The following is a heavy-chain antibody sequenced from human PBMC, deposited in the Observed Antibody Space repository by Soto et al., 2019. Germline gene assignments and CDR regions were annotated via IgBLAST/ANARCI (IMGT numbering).Heavy chain of an antibody. D-gene: IGHD6-6*01. CDR2: ISGSGGST. V-gene: IGHV3-23*01. J-gene: IGHJ6*02. CDR1: VFTFSSYA. Sequence: PGGSLRLSCAASVFTFSSYAMIWVRQAPGKGLEWVSAISGSGGSTYYADSVKGRFTISRDNSKNTLYPQMNSLRAEDTAVYYCAKGHKYSSSGAMDVWGQGTTVTVSS. CDR3: AKGHKYSSSGAMDV.